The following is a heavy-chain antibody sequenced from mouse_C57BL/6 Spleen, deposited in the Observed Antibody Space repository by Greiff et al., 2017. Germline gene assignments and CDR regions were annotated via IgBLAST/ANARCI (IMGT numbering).Heavy chain of an antibody. CDR2: IYPRSGNT. J-gene: IGHJ2*01. Sequence: QVQLKESGAELARPGASVKLSCKASGYTFTSYGISWVKQRTGQGLEWIGEIYPRSGNTYYNEKFKGKATLTADKSSSTAYMELRSLTSEDSAVYFCARGDHFDYWGQGTTLTVSS. D-gene: IGHD3-3*01. CDR1: GYTFTSYG. CDR3: ARGDHFDY. V-gene: IGHV1-81*01.